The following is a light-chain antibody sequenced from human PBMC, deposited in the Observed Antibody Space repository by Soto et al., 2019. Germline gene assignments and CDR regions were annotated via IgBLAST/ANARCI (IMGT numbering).Light chain of an antibody. V-gene: IGKV3D-15*01. J-gene: IGKJ1*01. CDR3: QQYNDWPRT. CDR1: QSFSNN. CDR2: GAS. Sequence: EIVLTQCPGTLSLSPGERATLSCRASQSFSNNYLAWYQQKPGQAPRLLIYGASSRATGIPARFSGRGSGTEFTLTISSLQSEDFAVYYCQQYNDWPRTFGQGTKVDIK.